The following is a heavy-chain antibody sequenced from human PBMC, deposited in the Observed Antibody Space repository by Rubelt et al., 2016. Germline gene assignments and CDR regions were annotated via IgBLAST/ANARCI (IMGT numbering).Heavy chain of an antibody. J-gene: IGHJ4*02. CDR2: IYYSGST. Sequence: QLQLQESGPGLVKPSETLSLTCTVSGGSISSSSYYWGWIRQPPGKGLEWIGSIYYSGSTYYNPSLESRVTFSVDTSKIQFSFKLCAVTADDTAVYYCARRDTDYYGSGRRASDYWGQGTLVTVSS. CDR1: GGSISSSSYY. V-gene: IGHV4-39*01. D-gene: IGHD3-10*01. CDR3: ARRDTDYYGSGRRASDY.